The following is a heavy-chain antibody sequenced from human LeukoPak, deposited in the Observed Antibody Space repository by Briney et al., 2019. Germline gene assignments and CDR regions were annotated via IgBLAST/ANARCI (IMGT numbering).Heavy chain of an antibody. Sequence: GASVKVSCKASGYTFTDYGITWVRQAPGQGLEWMGWISVYNGNTNYAQNLQGRVTMTTDTSTSTAYMELRSLRSDDTAVYYCARDGANQLVPDYWGQGTLVTVSS. J-gene: IGHJ4*02. V-gene: IGHV1-18*01. CDR1: GYTFTDYG. CDR2: ISVYNGNT. CDR3: ARDGANQLVPDY. D-gene: IGHD6-13*01.